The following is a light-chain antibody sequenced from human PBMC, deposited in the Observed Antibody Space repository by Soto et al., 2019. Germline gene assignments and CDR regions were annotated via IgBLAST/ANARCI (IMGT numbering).Light chain of an antibody. CDR3: SSYTSSSTGYV. CDR1: SSDVGGYNY. V-gene: IGLV2-14*01. Sequence: QSALTQPGSVSGSPGQSITISCTGTSSDVGGYNYVSWYQQHPGKAPKLMIYEVSNRPSGVSNRFSGSKSGNTASLTISGLQAEDEADYYCSSYTSSSTGYVFGTGTKVTVL. J-gene: IGLJ1*01. CDR2: EVS.